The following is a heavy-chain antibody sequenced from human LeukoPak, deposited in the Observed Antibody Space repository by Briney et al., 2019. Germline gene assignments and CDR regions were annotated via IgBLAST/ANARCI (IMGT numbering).Heavy chain of an antibody. J-gene: IGHJ4*02. V-gene: IGHV3-23*01. CDR1: GFTFSSYS. CDR3: AKDIRYFDWLFDY. CDR2: ISGSGGSA. D-gene: IGHD3-9*01. Sequence: GGSLRLSCAASGFTFSSYSMNWVRQAPGKGLEWVSAISGSGGSAYYADSVKGRFTISRDNSKNTLYLQMNSLRAEDTAVYYCAKDIRYFDWLFDYWGQGTLVTVSS.